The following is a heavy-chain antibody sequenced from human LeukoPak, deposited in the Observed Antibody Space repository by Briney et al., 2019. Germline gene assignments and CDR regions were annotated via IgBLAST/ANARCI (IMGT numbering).Heavy chain of an antibody. V-gene: IGHV4-34*01. CDR2: INHSGST. D-gene: IGHD3-10*01. CDR1: GGSFSGYY. Sequence: SEALSLTCAVYGGSFSGYYWSWIRQPPGKGLEWIGEINHSGSTNYNPSLKSRVTISVDTSKNQFSLKLSSVTAADTAVYYCARGGGRYYGSGSYYKFDYWGQGTLVAVSS. J-gene: IGHJ4*02. CDR3: ARGGGRYYGSGSYYKFDY.